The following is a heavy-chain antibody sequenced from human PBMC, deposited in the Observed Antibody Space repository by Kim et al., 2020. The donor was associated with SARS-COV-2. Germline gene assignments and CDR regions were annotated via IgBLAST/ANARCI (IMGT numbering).Heavy chain of an antibody. D-gene: IGHD3-10*01. Sequence: YAACVRGRFTISRENPKKTLDLQMNSLRAEDTDLYYCARAYGSAYGMDVWGQGTPVTVSS. CDR3: ARAYGSAYGMDV. J-gene: IGHJ6*02. V-gene: IGHV3-30*01.